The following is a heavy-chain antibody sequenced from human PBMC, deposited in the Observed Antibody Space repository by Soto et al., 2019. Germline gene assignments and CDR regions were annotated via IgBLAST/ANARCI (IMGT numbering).Heavy chain of an antibody. CDR2: INHSGST. J-gene: IGHJ5*02. Sequence: SETLSLTCAVYGGSFSGYYWILIRQPPGKGLEWIGEINHSGSTNYNPSLKSRVTISVDTSKNQFSLKLSSVTAADTAVYYCARSVAVAGNSFTNILRRGAKTANWFDPWGQGSLVTVSS. D-gene: IGHD6-19*01. V-gene: IGHV4-34*01. CDR1: GGSFSGYY. CDR3: ARSVAVAGNSFTNILRRGAKTANWFDP.